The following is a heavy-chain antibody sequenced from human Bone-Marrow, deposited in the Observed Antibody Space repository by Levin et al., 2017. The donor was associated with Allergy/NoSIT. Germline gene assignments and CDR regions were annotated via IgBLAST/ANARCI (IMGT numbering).Heavy chain of an antibody. CDR2: ISYNGST. CDR3: ARDDYGVGAFDI. V-gene: IGHV4-59*01. CDR1: GDTINYYH. D-gene: IGHD3-16*01. J-gene: IGHJ3*02. Sequence: SETLSLTCTVSGDTINYYHWNWIRQAPGKALEWIGYISYNGSTKYNPSLGSRVAMSIHTSRTQFSLSMSSVTAADTAVYYCARDDYGVGAFDIWGQGTLVTVSS.